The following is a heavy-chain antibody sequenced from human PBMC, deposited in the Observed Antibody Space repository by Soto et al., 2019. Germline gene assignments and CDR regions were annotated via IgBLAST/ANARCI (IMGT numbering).Heavy chain of an antibody. CDR1: GGTFSSYA. CDR3: ASPALLTGYYLLDY. D-gene: IGHD3-9*01. Sequence: GASVKVSCKASGGTFSSYAISWVRQAPGQGLEWMGGIIPIFGTANYAQKFQGRVTITADESTSTAYMELSSLRSEDTAVYYCASPALLTGYYLLDYWGQGTLVTVSS. CDR2: IIPIFGTA. V-gene: IGHV1-69*13. J-gene: IGHJ4*02.